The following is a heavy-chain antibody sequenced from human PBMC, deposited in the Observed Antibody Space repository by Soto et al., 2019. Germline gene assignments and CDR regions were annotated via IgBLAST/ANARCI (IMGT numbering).Heavy chain of an antibody. D-gene: IGHD5-18*01. CDR3: ARAGYSYAEYYFDY. V-gene: IGHV4-30-4*01. J-gene: IGHJ4*02. Sequence: SETLSLTCTVSGGSISSGDYYWSWIRQPPGKGLEWIGYIYYSGSTYYNPSLKSRVTISVDTSKNQFSLKLSSVTAADTAVYYCARAGYSYAEYYFDYWGQGTLVTVYS. CDR1: GGSISSGDYY. CDR2: IYYSGST.